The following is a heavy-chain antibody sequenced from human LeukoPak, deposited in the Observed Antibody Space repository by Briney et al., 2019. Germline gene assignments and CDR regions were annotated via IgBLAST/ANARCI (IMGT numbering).Heavy chain of an antibody. Sequence: GGSLRLSCAASGFTFSSYEMNWVRQAPGKGLEWVSYISSSGSTIYYADSVKGRFTISRDNAKNSLYLQMNSLRAEDTAVYYCAREQGATGNLSREEYKYYYYMDVWGKGTTVTISS. V-gene: IGHV3-48*03. D-gene: IGHD4-23*01. CDR2: ISSSGSTI. CDR1: GFTFSSYE. J-gene: IGHJ6*03. CDR3: AREQGATGNLSREEYKYYYYMDV.